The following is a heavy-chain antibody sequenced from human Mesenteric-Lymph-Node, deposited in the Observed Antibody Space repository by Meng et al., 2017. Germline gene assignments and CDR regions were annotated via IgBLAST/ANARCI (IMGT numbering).Heavy chain of an antibody. V-gene: IGHV1-8*01. CDR3: ARDRSVVRTIDY. Sequence: ASVKVSCKASGYTFTSYDINWVRQATGQGLEWMGWMNPNSGNTGYAQKFQGRVTMTRNTSISTAYMELSSLRSEDTAVYYCARDRSVVRTIDYWGQGTLVTVSS. D-gene: IGHD1-14*01. J-gene: IGHJ4*02. CDR1: GYTFTSYD. CDR2: MNPNSGNT.